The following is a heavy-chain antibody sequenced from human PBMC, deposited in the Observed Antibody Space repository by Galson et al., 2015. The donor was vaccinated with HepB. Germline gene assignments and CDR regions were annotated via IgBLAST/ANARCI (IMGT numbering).Heavy chain of an antibody. V-gene: IGHV5-51*01. CDR2: IYPGDSDA. D-gene: IGHD3-22*01. CDR1: GYSFTSYW. J-gene: IGHJ4*02. CDR3: ARLNTYYYDSSGSYYFDY. Sequence: QSGAEVKKPGESLKISCKGSGYSFTSYWIGWVRQMPGKGLEWMGIIYPGDSDARYSPSFQGQVTISADKSISTAYLQWSSLKASDTAMYYCARLNTYYYDSSGSYYFDYWGQGTLVTVSS.